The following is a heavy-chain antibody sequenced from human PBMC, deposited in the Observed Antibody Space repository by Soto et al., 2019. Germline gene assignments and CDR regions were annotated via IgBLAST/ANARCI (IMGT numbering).Heavy chain of an antibody. D-gene: IGHD3-9*01. CDR2: IVVGSGNT. V-gene: IGHV1-58*01. CDR3: AAVNSDYDILTGYYKGPGDAFDI. J-gene: IGHJ3*02. Sequence: SVKVSCKASGFTFTSSAVQWVRQARGQRLEWIGWIVVGSGNTNYAQKFQERVTITRDMSTSTAYMELSSLRSEDTAVYYCAAVNSDYDILTGYYKGPGDAFDIWGQGTMVTVSS. CDR1: GFTFTSSA.